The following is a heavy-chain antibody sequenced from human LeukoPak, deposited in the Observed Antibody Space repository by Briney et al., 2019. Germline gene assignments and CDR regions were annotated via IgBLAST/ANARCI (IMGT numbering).Heavy chain of an antibody. D-gene: IGHD1-26*01. J-gene: IGHJ4*02. Sequence: SETLSPTCTVSGGSISSSSYYWGWIRQPPGKGLEWIGNIYYSGSTYYNPSLKSRVTISVDTSKNQFSLKLSSVTAADTAVYYCARHGVGATIDFDYWGQGTLVTVSS. CDR1: GGSISSSSYY. V-gene: IGHV4-39*01. CDR3: ARHGVGATIDFDY. CDR2: IYYSGST.